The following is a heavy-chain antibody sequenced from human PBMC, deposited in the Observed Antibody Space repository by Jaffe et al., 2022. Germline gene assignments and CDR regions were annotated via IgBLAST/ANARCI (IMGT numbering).Heavy chain of an antibody. V-gene: IGHV4-39*01. J-gene: IGHJ3*02. D-gene: IGHD3-10*01. CDR1: GGSISSSSYY. CDR2: IYYSGST. Sequence: QLQLQESGPGLVKPSETLSLTCTVSGGSISSSSYYWGWIRQPPGKGLEWIGSIYYSGSTYYNPSLKSRVTISVDTSKNQFSLKLSSVTAADTAVYYCARRNMVQVYPGAFDIWGQGTMVTVSS. CDR3: ARRNMVQVYPGAFDI.